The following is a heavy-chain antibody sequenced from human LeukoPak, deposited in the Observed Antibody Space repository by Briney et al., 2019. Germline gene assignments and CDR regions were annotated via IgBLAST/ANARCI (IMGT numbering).Heavy chain of an antibody. D-gene: IGHD4-17*01. CDR1: GYTFTGYY. J-gene: IGHJ4*02. Sequence: GASVKVSCKASGYTFTGYYMHWVRQAPGQGLEWMWWINPNSGGTNYPQKFQGRVTMTTDTSISTAYMELSRLRSDDTAVYYCARGSRRGDYGYYFDYWGQGTLVTVSS. V-gene: IGHV1-2*02. CDR3: ARGSRRGDYGYYFDY. CDR2: INPNSGGT.